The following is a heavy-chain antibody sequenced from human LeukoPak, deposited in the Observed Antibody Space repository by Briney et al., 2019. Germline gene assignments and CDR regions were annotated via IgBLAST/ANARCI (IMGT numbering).Heavy chain of an antibody. J-gene: IGHJ4*02. D-gene: IGHD6-25*01. Sequence: GGSLRLSCVTSGFSFTNYSMHWVRQAPGKGLEWVAFIRYDGKNEDYVDSVKGRFTISRDNSKNTLYLHMNSLRVEDTAVYYCGAGIGWADYWGQGTLVIVSS. CDR1: GFSFTNYS. V-gene: IGHV3-30*02. CDR3: GAGIGWADY. CDR2: IRYDGKNE.